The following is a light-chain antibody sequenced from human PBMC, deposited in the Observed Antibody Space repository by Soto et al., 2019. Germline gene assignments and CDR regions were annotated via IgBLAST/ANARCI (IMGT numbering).Light chain of an antibody. CDR1: SSNIGKNT. Sequence: QSVLAQPPSVSGTPGQRVTISCSGSSSNIGKNTVSWYQQLPGAAPKPLISTDNQRPSGVPDRFSGSKSGTSASLANSGLQSEDEADYYCAAWDNSLNGHVFGTGTKLTVL. CDR3: AAWDNSLNGHV. V-gene: IGLV1-44*01. CDR2: TDN. J-gene: IGLJ1*01.